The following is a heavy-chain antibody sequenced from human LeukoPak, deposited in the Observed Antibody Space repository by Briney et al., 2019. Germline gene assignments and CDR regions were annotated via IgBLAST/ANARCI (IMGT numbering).Heavy chain of an antibody. CDR3: ARGGYYDSGGYFDWFDP. J-gene: IGHJ5*02. CDR2: ISSGSSYI. CDR1: GFTFSSYS. Sequence: GGSLRLSCAASGFTFSSYSMNWVRQAPGKGLEWVSSISSGSSYIYYADSVKGRFTISRDNAKNSLYLQMNSLRAEDTAVYYCARGGYYDSGGYFDWFDPWGQRTLVTVSS. D-gene: IGHD3-22*01. V-gene: IGHV3-21*01.